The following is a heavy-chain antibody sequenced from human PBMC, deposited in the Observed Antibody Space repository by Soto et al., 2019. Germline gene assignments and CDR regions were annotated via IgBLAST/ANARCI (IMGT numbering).Heavy chain of an antibody. CDR3: YYDFWSGTQVGDY. CDR2: ISSSSSTI. CDR1: GFTFSSYS. V-gene: IGHV3-48*01. D-gene: IGHD3-3*01. Sequence: EVQLVESGGGWVQPGGSLRLSCAASGFTFSSYSMNWVRQAPGKGLEWVSYISSSSSTIYYADSVKGRFTISRDNAKNSLYLQMNSLRAEDTAVYYCYYDFWSGTQVGDYWGQGTLVTVSS. J-gene: IGHJ4*02.